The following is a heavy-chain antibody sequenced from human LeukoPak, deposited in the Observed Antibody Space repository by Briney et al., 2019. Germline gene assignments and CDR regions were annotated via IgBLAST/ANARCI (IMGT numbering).Heavy chain of an antibody. CDR3: AARGTSATKYFAD. D-gene: IGHD1-1*01. J-gene: IGHJ4*02. Sequence: GRTLRLFCGASGFTFSSFVMSWVRQTPGKGLEWVATITAGGSNTYYADSVKGRFTISRDNSKNTLHLQMNSLRAEDTAVYYCAARGTSATKYFADWGQGTLVSVSS. CDR1: GFTFSSFV. V-gene: IGHV3-23*01. CDR2: ITAGGSNT.